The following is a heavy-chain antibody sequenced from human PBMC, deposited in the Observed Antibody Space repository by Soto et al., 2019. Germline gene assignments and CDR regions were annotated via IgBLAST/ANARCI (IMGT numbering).Heavy chain of an antibody. D-gene: IGHD2-15*01. CDR2: IYYSGST. Sequence: ASETLSLTCTVSGGSISSGDYYWSWIRQPPGKGLEWIGYIYYSGSTYYNPSLKSRVTISVDTSKNQFSLKLSSVTAADTAVYYCAREQYCSGGSCLGNWFDPWGQGTLVTVSS. CDR3: AREQYCSGGSCLGNWFDP. V-gene: IGHV4-30-4*01. J-gene: IGHJ5*02. CDR1: GGSISSGDYY.